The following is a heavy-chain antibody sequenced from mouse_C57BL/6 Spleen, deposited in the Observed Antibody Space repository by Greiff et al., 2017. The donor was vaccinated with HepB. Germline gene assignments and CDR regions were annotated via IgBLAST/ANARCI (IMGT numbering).Heavy chain of an antibody. CDR2: IDPENGDT. D-gene: IGHD2-12*01. V-gene: IGHV14-4*01. CDR3: TRLDYSSYGNY. Sequence: EVQLQESGAELVRPGASVKLSCTASGFNIKDDYMHWVKQRPEQGLEWIGWIDPENGDTEYASKFQGKATITADTSSNTAYLQLSSLTSEDTAVYYCTRLDYSSYGNYWGQGTTLTVSS. J-gene: IGHJ2*01. CDR1: GFNIKDDY.